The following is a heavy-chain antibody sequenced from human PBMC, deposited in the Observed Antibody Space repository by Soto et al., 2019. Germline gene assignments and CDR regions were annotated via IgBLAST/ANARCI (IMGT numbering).Heavy chain of an antibody. V-gene: IGHV3-23*01. J-gene: IGHJ5*02. D-gene: IGHD1-26*01. Sequence: GGSLRLSCAASGFIFENFGMSWVRQAPGKGLEWISSISGSGFKKYYADPVKGRFTISRDNSKSTVYLELNNLSAEDTAVYHCAKNQGVELVPLATVDWFDPWGQGSVVTVSS. CDR3: AKNQGVELVPLATVDWFDP. CDR2: ISGSGFKK. CDR1: GFIFENFG.